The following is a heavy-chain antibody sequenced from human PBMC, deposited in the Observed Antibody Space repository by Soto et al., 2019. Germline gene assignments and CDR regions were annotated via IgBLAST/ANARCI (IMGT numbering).Heavy chain of an antibody. CDR2: IYYSGST. D-gene: IGHD3-3*01. J-gene: IGHJ4*02. Sequence: QLQLQESGPGLVKPSETLSLTCTVSGGSISSSSYYWGWIRQPPGKGLEWIGSIYYSGSTYYNPSLKSRVTISVDTSKNQFSLKLSSVTAADTAVYYCASPPTPAIFGGSDYWGQGTLVTVSS. CDR1: GGSISSSSYY. V-gene: IGHV4-39*01. CDR3: ASPPTPAIFGGSDY.